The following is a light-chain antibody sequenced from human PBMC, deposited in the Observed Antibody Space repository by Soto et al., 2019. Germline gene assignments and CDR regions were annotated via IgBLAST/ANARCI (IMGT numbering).Light chain of an antibody. Sequence: IVLTQSPGTLSLSPGERVTLSCRASQSISSSYLAWYQQKPGQAPRLLIYGASSRATGIPDRFSGSGSETNFTLTSSRLEPDDFAVYYCQQYSSSPPGTFGQGTKVEIK. V-gene: IGKV3-20*01. J-gene: IGKJ1*01. CDR2: GAS. CDR1: QSISSSY. CDR3: QQYSSSPPGT.